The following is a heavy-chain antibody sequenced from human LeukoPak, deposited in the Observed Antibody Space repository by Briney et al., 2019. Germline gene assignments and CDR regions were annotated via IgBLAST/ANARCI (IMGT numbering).Heavy chain of an antibody. CDR2: IYYSGST. CDR1: GGSISSYY. Sequence: PSETLSLTCTVSGGSISSYYWSWIRQPPGEGLEWIGYIYYSGSTNYNPSLKSRVTISVDTSKNQFSLKLSSVTAADTAVYYCARGEHSSGYYHYDYWDQGTLVTVSS. V-gene: IGHV4-59*01. J-gene: IGHJ4*02. D-gene: IGHD3-22*01. CDR3: ARGEHSSGYYHYDY.